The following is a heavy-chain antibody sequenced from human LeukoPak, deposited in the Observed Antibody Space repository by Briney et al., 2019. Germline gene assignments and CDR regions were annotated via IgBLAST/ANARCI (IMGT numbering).Heavy chain of an antibody. CDR1: GGSISSSSYY. D-gene: IGHD3-22*01. Sequence: SETLSLTCTVSGGSISSSSYYWGWIRQPPGKGLEWIGSIYYSGSTYYNPSLKSRVTISVDTSKNQFSLKLSSVTAADTAVYYCARAYYDSSGYHIWGQGTMVTVSS. V-gene: IGHV4-39*07. CDR2: IYYSGST. CDR3: ARAYYDSSGYHI. J-gene: IGHJ3*02.